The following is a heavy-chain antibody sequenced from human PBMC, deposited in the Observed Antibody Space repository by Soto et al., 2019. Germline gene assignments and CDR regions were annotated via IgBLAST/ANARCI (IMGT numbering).Heavy chain of an antibody. CDR1: GYTFNNFV. CDR2: ISASNGDT. Sequence: QVQLVQSGTEVQKPGASVKVSCKASGYTFNNFVVAWVRQAPGQGLEWMGWISASNGDTNYAQKFQGRVTMTTDTSTNAAYMHLRSLRSDDTAVYFCAGATVGVVLTATDIDHWGQGTRVSVSS. V-gene: IGHV1-18*01. CDR3: AGATVGVVLTATDIDH. D-gene: IGHD2-21*02. J-gene: IGHJ4*02.